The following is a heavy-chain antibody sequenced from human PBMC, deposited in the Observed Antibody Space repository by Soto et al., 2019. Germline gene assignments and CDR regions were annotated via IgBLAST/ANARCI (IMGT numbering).Heavy chain of an antibody. V-gene: IGHV2-5*02. J-gene: IGHJ2*01. D-gene: IGHD1-1*01. CDR3: VYREGVQDPSDWYFDL. CDR2: IYWDDDK. CDR1: GFSLSTSGVG. Sequence: QITLKESGPTLVKPTQTLTLTCTFSGFSLSTSGVGVGWIRQPPGKALEWLALIYWDDDKRYSPSLKSRLTITKDTSKNQVVLTITNIDPVDTAKYYCVYREGVQDPSDWYFDLWGRGTLVTVSS.